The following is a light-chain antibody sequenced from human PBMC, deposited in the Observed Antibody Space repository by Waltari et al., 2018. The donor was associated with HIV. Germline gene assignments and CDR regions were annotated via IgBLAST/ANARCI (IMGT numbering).Light chain of an antibody. V-gene: IGLV6-57*02. J-gene: IGLJ3*02. Sequence: KFMLTQPHSVSESPGRTVTISCTGSSGHIARNYVQWYRQRPGSAPTTVIYEDTKRPAGVPDQCSGSIASSSNSSALSISGLRTEDEADYYCHAYDGSNLVFGGGTKLTVL. CDR1: SGHIARNY. CDR2: EDT. CDR3: HAYDGSNLV.